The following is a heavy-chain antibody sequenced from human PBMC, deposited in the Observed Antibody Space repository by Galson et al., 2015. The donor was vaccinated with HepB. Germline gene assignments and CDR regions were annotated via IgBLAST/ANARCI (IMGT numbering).Heavy chain of an antibody. CDR3: ARMMDRPDYGDHTIDY. D-gene: IGHD4-17*01. V-gene: IGHV2-70*11. CDR1: GFSLSTSGMC. CDR2: IDWDDDK. Sequence: PALVKPTQTLTLTCTFSGFSLSTSGMCVSWIRQPPGKALEWLARIDWDDDKYYSTPLKTRLTISKDTSKNQVVLTMTNMDPVDTATYYCARMMDRPDYGDHTIDYWGQGTLVTVSS. J-gene: IGHJ4*02.